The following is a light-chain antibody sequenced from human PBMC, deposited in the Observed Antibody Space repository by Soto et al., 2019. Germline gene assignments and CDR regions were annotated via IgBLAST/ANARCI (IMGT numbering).Light chain of an antibody. CDR2: DAS. CDR1: QSVGKY. CDR3: QQRGNRPPWT. J-gene: IGKJ1*01. V-gene: IGKV3-11*01. Sequence: EIVVTQSPATLSLSPGERATLSCRASQSVGKYLVWYQQKPGQAPRLPIYDASYRATGIPARFSGSGSGTDFTLTINSLEPEDFAVYYCQQRGNRPPWTFGQGTKVDIK.